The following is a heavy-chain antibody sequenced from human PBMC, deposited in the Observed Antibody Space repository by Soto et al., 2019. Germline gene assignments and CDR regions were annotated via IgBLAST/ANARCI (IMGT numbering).Heavy chain of an antibody. CDR1: GFTFSSYG. CDR3: AKGAVTSSLYYFDY. CDR2: ISYDGSEK. J-gene: IGHJ4*02. V-gene: IGHV3-30*18. D-gene: IGHD4-17*01. Sequence: QVQLVESGGGVVQPGRSLRLSCAASGFTFSSYGMHWVRQAPGKGLEWVAIISYDGSEKYYAGSVKGRSTISRDNSKNTLYLQMNSLRAEDTAVYYCAKGAVTSSLYYFDYWGQGTLVTVSS.